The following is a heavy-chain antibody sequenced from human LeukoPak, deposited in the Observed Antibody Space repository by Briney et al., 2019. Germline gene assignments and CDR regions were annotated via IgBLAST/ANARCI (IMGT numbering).Heavy chain of an antibody. V-gene: IGHV3-21*01. CDR2: ISSSSSYI. CDR1: GFTFSSYS. Sequence: PGGSLRLSCAASGFTFSSYSMNWVRQAPGKGLEWVPSISSSSSYIYYADSVKGRFTISRDNAKNSLYLQMNSLRAEDTDVYYCARDGLVVVPAARNYYYMDVWGKGTTVTVSS. J-gene: IGHJ6*03. CDR3: ARDGLVVVPAARNYYYMDV. D-gene: IGHD2-2*01.